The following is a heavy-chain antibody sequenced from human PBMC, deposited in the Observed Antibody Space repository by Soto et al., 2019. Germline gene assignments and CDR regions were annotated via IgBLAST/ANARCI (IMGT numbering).Heavy chain of an antibody. Sequence: QVQLVQSGAEVKKPGASVKVSCKASGYTFTGYYMHWVRQAPGQGLEWMGWINPNSGGTNYAQKFQGRVTRTRDTSISTAYMELSRLRSDDTAVYYCARDLQQLVSRSYYYYGMDVWGQGTTVTVSS. V-gene: IGHV1-2*02. J-gene: IGHJ6*02. CDR3: ARDLQQLVSRSYYYYGMDV. CDR1: GYTFTGYY. CDR2: INPNSGGT. D-gene: IGHD6-13*01.